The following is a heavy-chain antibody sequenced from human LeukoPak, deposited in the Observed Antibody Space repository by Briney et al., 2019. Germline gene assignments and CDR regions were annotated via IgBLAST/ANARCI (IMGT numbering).Heavy chain of an antibody. D-gene: IGHD3-22*01. J-gene: IGHJ4*02. CDR3: SKDFSYYDSSGSGPDY. CDR1: GFPFSSYG. CDR2: IWCNGGNK. Sequence: GGSLRLSCAASGFPFSSYGMHWGREAPGRGLEWVSIIWCNGGNKYYADSVKGRFTISRDNSKNTLYLQMNRVRAEDTAVYYISKDFSYYDSSGSGPDYWGQGTLVTVSS. V-gene: IGHV3-33*06.